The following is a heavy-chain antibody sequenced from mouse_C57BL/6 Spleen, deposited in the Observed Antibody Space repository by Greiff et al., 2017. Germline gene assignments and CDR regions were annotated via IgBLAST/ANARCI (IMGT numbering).Heavy chain of an antibody. CDR3: ANAPYYAMDY. J-gene: IGHJ4*01. Sequence: EVKLVESGGGLVKPGGSLKLSCAASGFTFSDYGMHWVRQAPEKGLEWVAYISSGSSTIYYADTVKGRFTISGDNAKNTLFLQMTSLRSEDTAMYYCANAPYYAMDYWGQGTSVTVSS. V-gene: IGHV5-17*01. CDR2: ISSGSSTI. CDR1: GFTFSDYG.